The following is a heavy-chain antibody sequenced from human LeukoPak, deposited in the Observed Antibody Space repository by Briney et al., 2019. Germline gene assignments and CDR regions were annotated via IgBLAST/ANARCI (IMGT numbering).Heavy chain of an antibody. Sequence: SVKVSCKASRGTFSKYAISWVRQAPGQGLEWMGRIIPILNITHYAQTFQGRVTIAADKSTSTAYMELSSVRSEDTAVYYCARDDDRAREIDYRGQGTLVTVSS. D-gene: IGHD3-22*01. J-gene: IGHJ4*02. V-gene: IGHV1-69*04. CDR2: IIPILNIT. CDR3: ARDDDRAREIDY. CDR1: RGTFSKYA.